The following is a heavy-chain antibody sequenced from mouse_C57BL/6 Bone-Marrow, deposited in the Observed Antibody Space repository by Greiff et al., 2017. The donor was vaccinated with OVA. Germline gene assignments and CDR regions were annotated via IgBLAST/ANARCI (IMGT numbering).Heavy chain of an antibody. Sequence: VQLQQSGAELVRPGASVKLSCTASGFNIKDDYMHWVKQRPEQGLEWIGWIDPENGDTEYASKFQGKATITADTSSNTAYLQLSSLTSEDTAVYYCTTGGICYDYDGDYFDYWGQGTTLTVAS. J-gene: IGHJ2*01. D-gene: IGHD2-4*01. CDR2: IDPENGDT. CDR1: GFNIKDDY. V-gene: IGHV14-4*01. CDR3: TTGGICYDYDGDYFDY.